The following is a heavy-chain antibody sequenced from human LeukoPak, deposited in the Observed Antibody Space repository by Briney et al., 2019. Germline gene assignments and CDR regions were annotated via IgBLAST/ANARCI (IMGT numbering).Heavy chain of an antibody. CDR2: IKQDGSEK. V-gene: IGHV3-7*03. CDR3: AKAERFSGTRTPDY. J-gene: IGHJ4*02. CDR1: GFTFSSYW. Sequence: PGGSLRLSCAASGFTFSSYWMSWVRQAPGKGLEWVANIKQDGSEKYYVDSVKGRFTTSRDNSKNTLYLHMNSVRVEDTAVYYCAKAERFSGTRTPDYWGQGVLVTVSS. D-gene: IGHD1-26*01.